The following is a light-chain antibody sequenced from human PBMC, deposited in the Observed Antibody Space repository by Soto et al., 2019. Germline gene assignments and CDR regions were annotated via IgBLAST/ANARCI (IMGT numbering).Light chain of an antibody. CDR2: EGT. CDR1: SSDVGGYNY. V-gene: IGLV2-14*01. Sequence: QSVLTQPASVSGSPGQSITISCTGTSSDVGGYNYVSWYQQHSGKAPKLMIYEGTNRPSGVSNRFSGSKSGHTASLTISGLQAEDEAEYYCSSYTRTKTLLFGGGTQLTVL. CDR3: SSYTRTKTLL. J-gene: IGLJ2*01.